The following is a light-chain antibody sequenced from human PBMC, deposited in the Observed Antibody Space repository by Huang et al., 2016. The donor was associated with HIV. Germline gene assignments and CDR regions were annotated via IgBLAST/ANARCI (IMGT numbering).Light chain of an antibody. CDR1: QSVYSSSTSKDY. J-gene: IGKJ1*01. V-gene: IGKV4-1*01. Sequence: DIIMTQSPYSLAVSLGERATLNCRSSQSVYSSSTSKDYMAWFQQKPGQPPSLLLFWSYTREAGVPDRFSGSGSGTHFTLTIANLEAEDAAIYYCQQYYSSPQTFGQGTRVEVK. CDR2: WSY. CDR3: QQYYSSPQT.